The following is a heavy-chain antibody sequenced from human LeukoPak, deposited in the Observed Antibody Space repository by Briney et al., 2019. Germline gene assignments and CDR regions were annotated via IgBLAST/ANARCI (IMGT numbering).Heavy chain of an antibody. CDR1: GFTFSSYG. Sequence: GGTLRLSCAASGFTFSSYGMSWVRQAPGKGLEWVSAISGSGGSTYYADSVKGRFTISRDNSKNTLYLQMNSLRAGDTAVYYCAKAIVVVVAATAHAFDIWGQGTMVTVSS. CDR3: AKAIVVVVAATAHAFDI. CDR2: ISGSGGST. D-gene: IGHD2-15*01. V-gene: IGHV3-23*01. J-gene: IGHJ3*02.